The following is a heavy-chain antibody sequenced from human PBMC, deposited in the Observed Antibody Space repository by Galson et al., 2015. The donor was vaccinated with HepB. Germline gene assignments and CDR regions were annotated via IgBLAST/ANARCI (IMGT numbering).Heavy chain of an antibody. CDR2: ISAYNGNT. CDR3: ARDELKGGYCSGGSCYSVGNYYYGMDV. J-gene: IGHJ6*02. CDR1: GYTFTSYG. Sequence: SVKVSCKASGYTFTSYGISWVRQAPGQGLEWMGWISAYNGNTNYAQKLQGRVTMTTDTSTSTAYMELRSLRSDDTAVYYCARDELKGGYCSGGSCYSVGNYYYGMDVWGQGTTVTVSS. V-gene: IGHV1-18*04. D-gene: IGHD2-15*01.